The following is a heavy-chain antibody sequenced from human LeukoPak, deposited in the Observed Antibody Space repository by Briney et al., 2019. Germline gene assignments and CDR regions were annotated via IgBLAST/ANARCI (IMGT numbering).Heavy chain of an antibody. D-gene: IGHD6-19*01. CDR3: ARHGGSSAWYEAYYYYGMDV. Sequence: PSETLSLTCTVSGGSTSSTSYYWGWIRQTPGKGLEWIGRIYYSATTYYNPSLKSRVTISVDTSKNQFSLKLRSVTATDTAVYYCARHGGSSAWYEAYYYYGMDVWGQGTTVTVSS. J-gene: IGHJ6*02. CDR1: GGSTSSTSYY. V-gene: IGHV4-39*01. CDR2: IYYSATT.